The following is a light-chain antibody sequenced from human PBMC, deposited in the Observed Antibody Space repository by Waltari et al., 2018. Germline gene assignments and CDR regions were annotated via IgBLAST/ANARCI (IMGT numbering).Light chain of an antibody. CDR1: QSVSTN. Sequence: VVLTQSLATLSVSPGDRATLSSRASQSVSTNLAWYQIKPGEAPRLLIFAASTRATGVPVRFSGSGSGTEFTLSISSLQSEDFAVYYCHQYDKWPPRYTFGPGTRLDIK. J-gene: IGKJ2*01. V-gene: IGKV3-15*01. CDR2: AAS. CDR3: HQYDKWPPRYT.